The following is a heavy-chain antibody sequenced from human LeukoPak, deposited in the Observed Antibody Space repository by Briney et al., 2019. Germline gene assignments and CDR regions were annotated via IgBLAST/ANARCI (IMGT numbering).Heavy chain of an antibody. V-gene: IGHV2-5*02. D-gene: IGHD3-3*01. Sequence: SGPTLVKPTQTLTLTYTFSGFSLSTSGVGVGWIRQPPGKALEWLALIYWDDDKRYSPSLKSRLTITKDTSKNQVVLTMTNMDPVDTATYYCAHRRPVTDSWSGYSMGYYFDYWGQGTLVTVSS. CDR3: AHRRPVTDSWSGYSMGYYFDY. J-gene: IGHJ4*02. CDR2: IYWDDDK. CDR1: GFSLSTSGVG.